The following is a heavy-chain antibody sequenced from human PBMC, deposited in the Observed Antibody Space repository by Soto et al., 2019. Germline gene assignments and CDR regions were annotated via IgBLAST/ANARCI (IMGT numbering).Heavy chain of an antibody. V-gene: IGHV1-3*01. CDR2: INAGNGNT. Sequence: ASVKVSCKASGYTFTTYDMHWVRQAPGQRLEWMGWINAGNGNTKYSQKFQGRVTITRDTSASTAYMELSSLRSEDTAVYYCARGERRDGYNYEDWFDPWGQGTLVTVSS. CDR1: GYTFTTYD. J-gene: IGHJ5*02. CDR3: ARGERRDGYNYEDWFDP. D-gene: IGHD5-12*01.